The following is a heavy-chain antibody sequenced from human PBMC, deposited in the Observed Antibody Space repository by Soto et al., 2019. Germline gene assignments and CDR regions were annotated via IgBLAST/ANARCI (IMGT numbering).Heavy chain of an antibody. V-gene: IGHV2-70*01. CDR3: ARAVAGTHYYYGMDV. CDR1: GFSLSTSGMC. J-gene: IGHJ6*02. D-gene: IGHD6-19*01. CDR2: IDWDDDK. Sequence: ASGPTLVNPTQTLTLTCTFSGFSLSTSGMCVSWIRQPPGKALEWLALIDWDDDKYYSTSLKTRLTISKDTSKNQVVLTMTNMDPVDTATYYCARAVAGTHYYYGMDVWGQGTTVTVSS.